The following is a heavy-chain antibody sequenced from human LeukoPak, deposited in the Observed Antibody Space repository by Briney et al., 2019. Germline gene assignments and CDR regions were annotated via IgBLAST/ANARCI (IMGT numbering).Heavy chain of an antibody. V-gene: IGHV4-59*12. J-gene: IGHJ4*02. CDR1: GASISSYY. CDR3: ARDSFTVEGMNY. CDR2: IYYSGST. D-gene: IGHD4-23*01. Sequence: PSETLSLTCTVSGASISSYYWSWIRQPPGEGLEWIGYIYYSGSTNYNPSLSSRVTISVDTSKNQFSLKLSSVTAADTAVYYCARDSFTVEGMNYWGQGTLVTVSS.